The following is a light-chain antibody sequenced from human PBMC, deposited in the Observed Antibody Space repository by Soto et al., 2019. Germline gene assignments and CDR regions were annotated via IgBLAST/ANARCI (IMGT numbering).Light chain of an antibody. CDR3: QQYHTWPIT. CDR2: GAS. V-gene: IGKV3-15*01. CDR1: QGVSRK. Sequence: DIVMTQSQATLCVAAVERVTLSCRASQGVSRKLAWYQHKPGQAPRLLISGASTGATGIPARFSGSGSGTEFTLTISSLQSEDCAIYYCQQYHTWPITFGGGTKVDIK. J-gene: IGKJ4*01.